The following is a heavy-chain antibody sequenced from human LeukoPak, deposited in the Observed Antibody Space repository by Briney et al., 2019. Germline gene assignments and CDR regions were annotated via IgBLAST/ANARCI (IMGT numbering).Heavy chain of an antibody. V-gene: IGHV4-39*07. CDR2: IYYTGDT. Sequence: PSETLSLTCTVSGGSISRSSYYWDWIRQPRGKGLEWIGSIYYTGDTHYNPSLKSRVTISVDTSKNQFSLKLSSVTAADTAVYYRARDIGYYDSSGNHPLLDYWGQGTLVTVSS. D-gene: IGHD3-22*01. J-gene: IGHJ4*02. CDR3: ARDIGYYDSSGNHPLLDY. CDR1: GGSISRSSYY.